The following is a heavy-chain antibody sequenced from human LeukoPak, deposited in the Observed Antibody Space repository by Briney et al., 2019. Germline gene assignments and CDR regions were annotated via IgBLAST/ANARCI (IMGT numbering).Heavy chain of an antibody. Sequence: GESLKFSCKGSGYSFITYWIGWVRQMPGKGLEWMGIIYPGDSDTRYSPSFQGQVTISADKSISTAYLQWSSLKASDTAMYYCARPVRAYCGGDCYSAFDIWGQGTMVTVSS. CDR2: IYPGDSDT. CDR1: GYSFITYW. D-gene: IGHD2-21*02. V-gene: IGHV5-51*01. J-gene: IGHJ3*02. CDR3: ARPVRAYCGGDCYSAFDI.